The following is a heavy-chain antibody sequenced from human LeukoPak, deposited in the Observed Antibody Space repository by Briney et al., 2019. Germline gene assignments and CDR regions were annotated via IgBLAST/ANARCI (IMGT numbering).Heavy chain of an antibody. Sequence: ASVKVSCKASGGTFSSYAISWVRQAPGQGLEWMGRIIPILGIANYAQKFQGRVTITADKSTSTAYMELSSLRSEDTAVYYCATYCSSTSCSNWFDPWGQGTLVTVSS. J-gene: IGHJ5*02. D-gene: IGHD2-2*01. CDR2: IIPILGIA. CDR3: ATYCSSTSCSNWFDP. CDR1: GGTFSSYA. V-gene: IGHV1-69*04.